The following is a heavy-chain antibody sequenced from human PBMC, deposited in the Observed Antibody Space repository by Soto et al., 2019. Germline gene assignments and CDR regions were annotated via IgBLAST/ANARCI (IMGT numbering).Heavy chain of an antibody. V-gene: IGHV4-31*11. CDR1: GGSISSGGYS. J-gene: IGHJ5*02. CDR2: IHYSGTT. D-gene: IGHD2-2*01. Sequence: SETLSLTCAVSGGSISSGGYSWSWIRQYPGKGLEWIGFIHYSGTTYYNPSLKSRVAISVDTSKNQFSLKLSSVTAADTAVYYCARENDIVVVPAAMQGWFDPWGQGTLVTVSS. CDR3: ARENDIVVVPAAMQGWFDP.